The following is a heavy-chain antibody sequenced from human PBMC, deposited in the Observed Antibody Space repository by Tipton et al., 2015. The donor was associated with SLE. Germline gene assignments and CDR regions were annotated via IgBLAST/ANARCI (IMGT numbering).Heavy chain of an antibody. V-gene: IGHV4-39*07. J-gene: IGHJ5*02. CDR3: TRARAFVYASYIWFDP. CDR1: GGSITSSSHF. D-gene: IGHD2-2*01. CDR2: INYRGST. Sequence: TLSLTCTVSGGSITSSSHFWGWIRQPPGKGLVWIGSINYRGSTYYNQSLTRRVTISVDTSKNQFSLQLSSLTAADTTVYQCTRARAFVYASYIWFDPGGRGTLVTVSS.